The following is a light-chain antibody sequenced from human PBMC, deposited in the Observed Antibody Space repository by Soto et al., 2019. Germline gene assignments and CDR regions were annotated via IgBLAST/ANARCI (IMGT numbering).Light chain of an antibody. CDR2: GAS. Sequence: LSQSPGTLSLYPGERATLSCRASQSVSSSYLAWHQQKPGQAPRLLIYGASNRATGIPDRFSGSGSGTDFTLTISRLEPEDFAVYYCQQYGSSGTFGQGTKVDIK. CDR1: QSVSSSY. V-gene: IGKV3-20*01. J-gene: IGKJ1*01. CDR3: QQYGSSGT.